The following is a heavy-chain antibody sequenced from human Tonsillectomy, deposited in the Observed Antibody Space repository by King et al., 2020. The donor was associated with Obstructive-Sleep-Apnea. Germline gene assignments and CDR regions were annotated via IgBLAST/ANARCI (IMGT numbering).Heavy chain of an antibody. V-gene: IGHV4-31*03. D-gene: IGHD5-18*01. CDR3: ASERGYSYGYNY. Sequence: QLQESGPGLVKPSQTLSLTCTVSGGSISSGGYYWSWIRQHPGKGLEWSGYIYYRGSTYYNPSLKSRVTISVDTPKNQFSLKLGSVTAADTAVYYCASERGYSYGYNYWGQGTLVTVSS. CDR1: GGSISSGGYY. J-gene: IGHJ4*02. CDR2: IYYRGST.